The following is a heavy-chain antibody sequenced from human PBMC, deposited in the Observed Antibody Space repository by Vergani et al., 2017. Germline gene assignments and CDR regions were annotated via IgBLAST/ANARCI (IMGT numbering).Heavy chain of an antibody. V-gene: IGHV3-30-3*01. Sequence: QVQLVESGGGVVQPGRSLRLSCAASGFTFSSYAMHWVRQAPGKGLEWVAVISYDGSNKYYADSVKGRFTISRDNSKNTLYLQMNSLRAEDTAVYYCAREWMATPFDYWGQGTLVNVSS. J-gene: IGHJ4*02. D-gene: IGHD5-24*01. CDR2: ISYDGSNK. CDR3: AREWMATPFDY. CDR1: GFTFSSYA.